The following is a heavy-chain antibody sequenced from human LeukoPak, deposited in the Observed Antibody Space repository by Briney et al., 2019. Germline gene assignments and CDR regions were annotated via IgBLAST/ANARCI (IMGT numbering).Heavy chain of an antibody. D-gene: IGHD3-10*01. Sequence: GGSLRLSCAASGFTLSNSWMLWVRQPPGKGLKYVSEINNDGSRTSYADSVKGRFTISRDGAENTLFLQMNSLGAEDMAVYLCGRGGVSGGFDYWGQGTLVTVSS. CDR2: INNDGSRT. V-gene: IGHV3-74*01. CDR3: GRGGVSGGFDY. CDR1: GFTLSNSW. J-gene: IGHJ4*02.